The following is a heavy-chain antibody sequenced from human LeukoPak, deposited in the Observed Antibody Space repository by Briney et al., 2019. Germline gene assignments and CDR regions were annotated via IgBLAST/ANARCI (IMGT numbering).Heavy chain of an antibody. Sequence: SETLSLTCTVSGGSISSSSYYWGWIRQPPGKGLEWIGSIYYSGSNYYNPSLKTRVNISVDPSKTQFSLKLSSVTAADTAVYXCXRXLGRRAIAXAPYYFDYWGQGTLVTVSS. CDR2: IYYSGSN. D-gene: IGHD6-19*01. J-gene: IGHJ4*02. CDR1: GGSISSSSYY. V-gene: IGHV4-39*01. CDR3: XRXLGRRAIAXAPYYFDY.